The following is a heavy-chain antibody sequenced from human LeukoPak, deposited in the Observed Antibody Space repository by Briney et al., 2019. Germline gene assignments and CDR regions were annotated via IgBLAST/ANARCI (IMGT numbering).Heavy chain of an antibody. CDR1: GFTFSTNW. CDR2: IITDGSST. D-gene: IGHD6-19*01. J-gene: IGHJ3*02. V-gene: IGHV3-74*01. Sequence: GGSLRLSCAASGFTFSTNWMHWVRQAPGKGLVWVSRIITDGSSTGYADSVKGRFTISRDNAKNTLYLQMNSLRAEDTAVYYCAREDVNIAVAASGPFDIWGQGTMVTVSS. CDR3: AREDVNIAVAASGPFDI.